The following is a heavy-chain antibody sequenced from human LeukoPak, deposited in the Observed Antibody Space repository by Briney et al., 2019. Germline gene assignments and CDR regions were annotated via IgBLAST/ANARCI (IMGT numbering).Heavy chain of an antibody. J-gene: IGHJ5*02. CDR3: AREVSYGSGSYYDEYNWFDP. V-gene: IGHV4-34*01. Sequence: SETLSLTCADYGGSFSGYYWSWIRQPPGKGLEWIGEINHSGSTNYNPSLKSRVTISVDTSKNQFSLKLSSVTAADTAVYYCAREVSYGSGSYYDEYNWFDPWGQGTLVTVSS. D-gene: IGHD3-10*01. CDR1: GGSFSGYY. CDR2: INHSGST.